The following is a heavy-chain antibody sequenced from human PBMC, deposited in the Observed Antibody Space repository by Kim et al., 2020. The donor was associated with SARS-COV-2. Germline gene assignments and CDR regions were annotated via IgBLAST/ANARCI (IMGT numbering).Heavy chain of an antibody. V-gene: IGHV3-33*06. J-gene: IGHJ4*02. D-gene: IGHD6-19*01. CDR3: AKDVSGWYLYFDY. Sequence: YADAVKGRLTSSRDNYKNTLYLQMNSRRAEDTTVYYCAKDVSGWYLYFDYWGQGTLVTVSS.